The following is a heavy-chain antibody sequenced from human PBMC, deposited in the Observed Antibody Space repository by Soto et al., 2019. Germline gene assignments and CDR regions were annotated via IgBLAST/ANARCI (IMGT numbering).Heavy chain of an antibody. CDR3: ARYHWDSSSSRYYYGMDV. D-gene: IGHD6-6*01. Sequence: QVQLVQSGAEVKKPGSSVKVSCKASGGTFSSYAISWVRQAPGQGLEWMGGIIPIFGTANYAQKFQGRVTITADESTSTAYMELSSLRSEDTAVYYCARYHWDSSSSRYYYGMDVWGQGTTVTVSS. CDR1: GGTFSSYA. CDR2: IIPIFGTA. J-gene: IGHJ6*02. V-gene: IGHV1-69*01.